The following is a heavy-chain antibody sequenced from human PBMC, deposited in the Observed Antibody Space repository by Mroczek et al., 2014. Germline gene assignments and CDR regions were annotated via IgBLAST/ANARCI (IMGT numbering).Heavy chain of an antibody. CDR2: INHSGST. V-gene: IGHV4-34*01. CDR3: ASSVLPSDHCGGDCYSVPVSAGWFDP. D-gene: IGHD2-21*02. Sequence: QVQLQQWGAGLLKPSETLSLTCAVYGGSFSGYYWSWIRQPPGKGLEWIGEINHSGSTNYSPSLKSRVTISVDTSKNQFSLKLSSVTAADTAVYYCASSVLPSDHCGGDCYSVPVSAGWFDPWGQGTLVTVSS. J-gene: IGHJ5*02. CDR1: GGSFSGYY.